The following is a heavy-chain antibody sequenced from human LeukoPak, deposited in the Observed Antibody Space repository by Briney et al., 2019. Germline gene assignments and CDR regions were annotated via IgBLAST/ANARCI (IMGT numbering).Heavy chain of an antibody. D-gene: IGHD6-13*01. CDR1: GGSISSGGYY. V-gene: IGHV4-31*03. Sequence: SETLSLTCTVSGGSISSGGYYWSWIRQHPGKGLEWIGYIYYSGSTYYNPSLKSRVTISVDTSKNQFSPKLSSVTAADTAVYYCARVSRLYSSSWYDYAFDYWGQGTLVTVSS. CDR3: ARVSRLYSSSWYDYAFDY. J-gene: IGHJ4*02. CDR2: IYYSGST.